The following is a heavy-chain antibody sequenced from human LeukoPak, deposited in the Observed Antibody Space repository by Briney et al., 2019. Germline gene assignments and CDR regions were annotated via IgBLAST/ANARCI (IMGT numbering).Heavy chain of an antibody. CDR1: GYTFTSYG. Sequence: EASVKVSCKASGYTFTSYGISWVRQAPGQGLEWMGWISAYNGNTNYAQKLQGRVTMTTDTSTSTAYMELRSLRSDDTAVYYCARGAGPPGDYYYYMDVWGKGTTVTVSS. CDR2: ISAYNGNT. D-gene: IGHD1-1*01. J-gene: IGHJ6*03. V-gene: IGHV1-18*01. CDR3: ARGAGPPGDYYYYMDV.